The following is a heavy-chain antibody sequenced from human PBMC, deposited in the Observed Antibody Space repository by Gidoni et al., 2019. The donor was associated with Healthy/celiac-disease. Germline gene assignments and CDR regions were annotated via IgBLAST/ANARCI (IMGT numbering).Heavy chain of an antibody. J-gene: IGHJ4*02. CDR2: IYYSGST. V-gene: IGHV4-30-4*01. CDR1: GGSISSGDYY. Sequence: QVQLQESGPGLVKPSQTLSLTCTVSGGSISSGDYYWSWIRQPPGKGLEWIGYIYYSGSTYYNPSLKSRVTISVDTSKNQFSLKLSSVTAADTAVYYCARVGRDCGGDCPTLDYWGQGTLVTVSS. CDR3: ARVGRDCGGDCPTLDY. D-gene: IGHD2-21*02.